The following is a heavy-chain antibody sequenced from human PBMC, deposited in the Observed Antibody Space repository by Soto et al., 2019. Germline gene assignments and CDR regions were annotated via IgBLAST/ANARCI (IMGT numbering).Heavy chain of an antibody. CDR3: ARDGGSWNYFNY. J-gene: IGHJ4*02. CDR2: ISSSTI. Sequence: VQLVESGGGLVQPGGSLRLSCAASGFTFSSYSMNWVRQAPGKGLEWVSYISSSTIFYADSVKGRFTISRDNAKTSLYLQMNSLRDEDTAVYYCARDGGSWNYFNYWAQGPLVTVA. V-gene: IGHV3-48*02. D-gene: IGHD2-15*01. CDR1: GFTFSSYS.